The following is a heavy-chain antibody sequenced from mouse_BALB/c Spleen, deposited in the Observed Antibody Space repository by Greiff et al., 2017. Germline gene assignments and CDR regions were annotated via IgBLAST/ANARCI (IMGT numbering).Heavy chain of an antibody. J-gene: IGHJ3*01. Sequence: EVMLVESGGGLVKPGGSLKLSCAASGFTFSSYAMSWVRQSPEKRLEWVAEISSGGSYTYYPDTVTGRFTISRDNAKNTLYLEMSSLRSEDTAMYYCATIYYDYAWFAYWGQGTLVTVSA. CDR2: ISSGGSYT. CDR3: ATIYYDYAWFAY. D-gene: IGHD2-4*01. CDR1: GFTFSSYA. V-gene: IGHV5-9-4*01.